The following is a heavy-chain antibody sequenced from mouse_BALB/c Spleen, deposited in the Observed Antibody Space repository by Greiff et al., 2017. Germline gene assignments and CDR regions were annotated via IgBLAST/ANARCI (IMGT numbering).Heavy chain of an antibody. Sequence: VQLKESGAELVRPGASVKLSCTASGFNFKDYYMHWVKQRPEQGLEWIGWIDPENGDTEYAPKFQGKATVTADTSSNTAYLQLSSLTSEDTAVYYCNARRSNAMDYWGQGTSVTVSS. CDR1: GFNFKDYY. J-gene: IGHJ4*01. V-gene: IGHV14-4*02. CDR3: NARRSNAMDY. CDR2: IDPENGDT.